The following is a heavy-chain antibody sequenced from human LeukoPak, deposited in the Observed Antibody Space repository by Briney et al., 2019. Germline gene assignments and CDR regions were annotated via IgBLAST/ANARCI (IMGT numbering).Heavy chain of an antibody. J-gene: IGHJ4*02. D-gene: IGHD6-13*01. V-gene: IGHV4-39*02. CDR1: GGSISSSSYY. CDR2: ICYSGST. CDR3: ARDLSPYSSSFYYFDY. Sequence: ASETLSLTCTVSGGSISSSSYYWGWIRQPPGKGLEWIGSICYSGSTYYNPSLKSRVTISVDTSKNQFSLKLSSVTAADTAVYYCARDLSPYSSSFYYFDYWGQGTLVTVSS.